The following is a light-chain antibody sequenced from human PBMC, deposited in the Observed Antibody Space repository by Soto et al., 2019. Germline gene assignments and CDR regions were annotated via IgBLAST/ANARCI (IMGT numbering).Light chain of an antibody. CDR3: QSYDSSLSGYV. CDR1: SSNIGAGFD. Sequence: QSVLTQPPSVSGAPGQRLTISCTGSSSNIGAGFDVHWYQQFPGTAPKLLIYGNNNRPSGVPDRFSGSKSGTSASLAITGLQVEDEADYYCQSYDSSLSGYVFGTGTKGTVL. CDR2: GNN. V-gene: IGLV1-40*01. J-gene: IGLJ1*01.